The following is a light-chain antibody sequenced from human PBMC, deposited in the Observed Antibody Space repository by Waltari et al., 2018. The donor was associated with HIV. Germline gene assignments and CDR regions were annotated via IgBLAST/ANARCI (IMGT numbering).Light chain of an antibody. CDR3: QQSYSTPRT. Sequence: DIQMTQSPPSLSASVGDRVTITCRASQSISIYLNWYQQRPGNAPKLLIYTASSLQSGVPSRFSGSGSGADFTLTISSLRPEGYATYYGQQSYSTPRTFGEGTKVE. CDR2: TAS. CDR1: QSISIY. J-gene: IGKJ1*01. V-gene: IGKV1-39*01.